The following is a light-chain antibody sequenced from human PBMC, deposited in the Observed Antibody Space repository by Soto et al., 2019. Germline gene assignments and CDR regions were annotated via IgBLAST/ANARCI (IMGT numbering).Light chain of an antibody. CDR1: QAIRSD. Sequence: AIQMTQSPSSLSASVGDRVTITCRASQAIRSDLAWYQQKPGMAPKFLIFAASNLQRGVPARFSGSGSGTDFTLTISSLQPEDFATYYCLQLSNYPRTFGQGTKV. J-gene: IGKJ1*01. V-gene: IGKV1-6*01. CDR3: LQLSNYPRT. CDR2: AAS.